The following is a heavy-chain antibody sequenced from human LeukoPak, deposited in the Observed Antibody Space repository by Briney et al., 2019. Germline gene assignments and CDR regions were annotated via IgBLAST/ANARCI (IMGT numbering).Heavy chain of an antibody. J-gene: IGHJ4*02. D-gene: IGHD1-14*01. CDR1: GYTFTGYY. Sequence: ASVKVSCKASGYTFTGYYMHWVGQAPGQGREWMGRINLNSGGTNYAQKFQGRLTMTRDTSISTVYMEPSRLRSDDTAVYYCAREDLPGPDYWGQGTLVTVSS. CDR2: INLNSGGT. V-gene: IGHV1-2*06. CDR3: AREDLPGPDY.